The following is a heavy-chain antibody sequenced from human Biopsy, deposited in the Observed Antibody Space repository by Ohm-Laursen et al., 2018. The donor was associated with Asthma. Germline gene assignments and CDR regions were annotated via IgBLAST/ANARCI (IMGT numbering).Heavy chain of an antibody. D-gene: IGHD3-9*01. J-gene: IGHJ3*01. V-gene: IGHV1-3*04. Sequence: ASVKVSCKASGYTFISYAIHWVRQAPGQRLEWMGWINTGNGNTKYSQKFQGRVTITRDTSASTAYMDLSSLRSEDTAVYYCARTYYDFLTGQVNDAFALWGQGTMVTVSS. CDR2: INTGNGNT. CDR1: GYTFISYA. CDR3: ARTYYDFLTGQVNDAFAL.